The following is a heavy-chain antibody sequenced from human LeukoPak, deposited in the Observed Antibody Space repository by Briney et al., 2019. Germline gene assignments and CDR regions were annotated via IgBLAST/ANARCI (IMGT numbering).Heavy chain of an antibody. V-gene: IGHV1-18*01. CDR2: ISAYNGKT. Sequence: ASVKVSCKASGYTFTNSGISWVRQAPGQGLEWMGWISAYNGKTNYAQKFQGRVTMTTDTSTNTAYMELRSLRSDDTAVYYCARAPRGDVVVPDASTFDPWGQGTLVTVSS. CDR1: GYTFTNSG. CDR3: ARAPRGDVVVPDASTFDP. J-gene: IGHJ5*02. D-gene: IGHD2-2*01.